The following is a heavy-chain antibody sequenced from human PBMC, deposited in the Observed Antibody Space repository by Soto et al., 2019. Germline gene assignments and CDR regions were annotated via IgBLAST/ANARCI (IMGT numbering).Heavy chain of an antibody. CDR1: GDSVSSNSAA. Sequence: PSQTLSLTCAISGDSVSSNSAAWNWIRQSPSRGLEWLGRTYYRPKWYNDYAVSVKSRITINPDTSKNQFSLQLNSVTPEDTAVYYCARDRSSGWYREFWFDPWGQGTLVTVSS. D-gene: IGHD6-19*01. CDR3: ARDRSSGWYREFWFDP. CDR2: TYYRPKWYN. J-gene: IGHJ5*02. V-gene: IGHV6-1*01.